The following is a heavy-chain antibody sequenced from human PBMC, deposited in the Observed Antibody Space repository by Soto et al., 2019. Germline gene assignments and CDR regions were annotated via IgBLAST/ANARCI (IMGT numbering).Heavy chain of an antibody. CDR2: IYWSGST. J-gene: IGHJ4*02. CDR3: ARASCSGGSCYSEAWGLDS. V-gene: IGHV4-31*03. CDR1: AGSTNSGGYY. Sequence: QVQLQESGPGLVKPSQTLSLTCTVSAGSTNSGGYYWSWVRQHPGQGLEWIGHIYWSGSTSFNPSXXSRVSILLDTPXTXFXXKLSSVTAADTAVYYCARASCSGGSCYSEAWGLDSWGQGTLVTVSS. D-gene: IGHD2-15*01.